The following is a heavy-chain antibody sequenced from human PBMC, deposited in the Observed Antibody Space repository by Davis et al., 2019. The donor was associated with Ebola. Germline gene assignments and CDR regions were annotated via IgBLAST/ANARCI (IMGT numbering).Heavy chain of an antibody. CDR1: GFTFSTYA. D-gene: IGHD2-2*01. V-gene: IGHV3-21*01. J-gene: IGHJ6*02. Sequence: GGSLRLSCTTSGFTFSTYALSWVRQAPGKGLEWVSFISSSSSHIYYADSVKGRFTISRDNAKNSLYLQMNSLRAEDTAVYYCARGGIVVVPAAMNPYYYYGMDVWGQGTTVTVSS. CDR3: ARGGIVVVPAAMNPYYYYGMDV. CDR2: ISSSSSHI.